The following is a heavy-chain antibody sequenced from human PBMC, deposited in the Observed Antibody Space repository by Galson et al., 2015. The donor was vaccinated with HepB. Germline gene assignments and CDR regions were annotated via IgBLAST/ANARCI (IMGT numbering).Heavy chain of an antibody. V-gene: IGHV3-72*01. Sequence: SLRLSCAASGFTFSDYYMEWVRQAPGKGLEWVGRVRHKARRYTTDYVASVEGRFTISRDDSKNSLSLQMDSLKTEDTAVYYCSRTLPGIDLDCWGQGTLVTVSS. CDR1: GFTFSDYY. D-gene: IGHD3-3*02. CDR3: SRTLPGIDLDC. CDR2: VRHKARRYTT. J-gene: IGHJ4*02.